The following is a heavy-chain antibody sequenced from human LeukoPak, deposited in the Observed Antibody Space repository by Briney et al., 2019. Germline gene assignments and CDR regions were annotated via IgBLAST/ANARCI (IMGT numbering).Heavy chain of an antibody. D-gene: IGHD3-10*01. J-gene: IGHJ4*02. CDR3: AREIFGSGSYPHF. CDR1: GFAFNTCA. V-gene: IGHV3-33*01. Sequence: GGSLRVSCAASGFAFNTCAMHWVRQAPGQGLERVALIWHDGSHKFYSNSVRGQFTISRDNSKNTVSLQMNNLRPEDTAVYYCAREIFGSGSYPHFWGQGTLVTVSS. CDR2: IWHDGSHK.